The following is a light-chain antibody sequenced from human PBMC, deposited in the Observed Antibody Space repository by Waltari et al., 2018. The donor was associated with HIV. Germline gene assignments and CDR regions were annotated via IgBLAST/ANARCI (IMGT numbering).Light chain of an antibody. Sequence: EIVMTQSTATLSVSPGERATLSCRASQSISSKLAWYQQKPGQAPRLLIYGPSTRATGIPARVSGSGSGTEFTLTISSLQSEDFAIYYCQQYQNWPWTFGQGTKVEIK. CDR1: QSISSK. CDR3: QQYQNWPWT. V-gene: IGKV3-15*01. CDR2: GPS. J-gene: IGKJ1*01.